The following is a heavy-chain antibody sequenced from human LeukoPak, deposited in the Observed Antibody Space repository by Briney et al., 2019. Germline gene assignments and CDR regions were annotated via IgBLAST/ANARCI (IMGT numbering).Heavy chain of an antibody. V-gene: IGHV3-21*01. D-gene: IGHD3-9*01. CDR1: GFTFSSYS. CDR2: ISSSSSNI. CDR3: ARGDILTGYLLGP. Sequence: PGGSLRLSCAASGFTFSSYSMNWVRQAPGKGLEWVSSISSSSSNIYYADSVKGRFTISRANAKTSLYLQMNSLSAGAATDYSCARGDILTGYLLGPWGQGTPVTVSS. J-gene: IGHJ5*02.